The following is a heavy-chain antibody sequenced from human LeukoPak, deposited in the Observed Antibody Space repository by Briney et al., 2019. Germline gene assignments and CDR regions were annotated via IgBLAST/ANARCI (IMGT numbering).Heavy chain of an antibody. V-gene: IGHV1-2*06. CDR2: INPNSGGT. CDR3: ARVMGSSGWYLDDAFDI. D-gene: IGHD6-19*01. Sequence: ASVKVSCKASGYTFTGNYMHWVRQAPGQGLEWMGRINPNSGGTNYAQKFQGRVTMTRDTSISTAYMELSRLRSDDTAVYYCARVMGSSGWYLDDAFDIWGQGTMVTVSS. J-gene: IGHJ3*02. CDR1: GYTFTGNY.